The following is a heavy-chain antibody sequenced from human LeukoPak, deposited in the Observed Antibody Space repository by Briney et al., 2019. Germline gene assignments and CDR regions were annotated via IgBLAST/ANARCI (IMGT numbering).Heavy chain of an antibody. CDR3: AKGGPDGTDYIDY. CDR1: GFTFSSYA. CDR2: ISASGGST. Sequence: GGSLRLSCAASGFTFSSYAMRWVRQAPGKGLEWVSAISASGGSTFYVDSVKGRFTISRGNSRNTLYLQMNSLRAEDTAVYYCAKGGPDGTDYIDYWGQGTLVTVSS. D-gene: IGHD2-8*02. J-gene: IGHJ4*02. V-gene: IGHV3-23*01.